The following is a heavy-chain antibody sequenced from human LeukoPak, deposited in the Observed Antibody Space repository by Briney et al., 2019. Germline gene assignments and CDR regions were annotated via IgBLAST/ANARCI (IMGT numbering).Heavy chain of an antibody. Sequence: SETLSLTCTVSGGSISSGYYYWSWIRQPAGKGLEWIGRIYTSGSTSYNPSLNSRVTISIDTSKNQLSLKLSSVTVADTAVYYCARDLYNVGATGAFDIWGQGTMVTVSA. CDR1: GGSISSGYYY. J-gene: IGHJ3*02. V-gene: IGHV4-61*02. CDR2: IYTSGST. D-gene: IGHD1-26*01. CDR3: ARDLYNVGATGAFDI.